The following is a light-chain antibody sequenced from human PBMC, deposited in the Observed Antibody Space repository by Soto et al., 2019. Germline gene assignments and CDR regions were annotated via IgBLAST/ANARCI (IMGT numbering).Light chain of an antibody. CDR3: SSYTSSSTLV. CDR2: GVS. Sequence: QSALTQPASVSGSPGQSITISCTGTSSDVGGYNSVSWYQQHPGKAPQFMIYGVSNRPSGVSSRFSGSKSGNTASLTISGIQAEDEADYYCSSYTSSSTLVFGPGTKLTVL. CDR1: SSDVGGYNS. V-gene: IGLV2-14*03. J-gene: IGLJ1*01.